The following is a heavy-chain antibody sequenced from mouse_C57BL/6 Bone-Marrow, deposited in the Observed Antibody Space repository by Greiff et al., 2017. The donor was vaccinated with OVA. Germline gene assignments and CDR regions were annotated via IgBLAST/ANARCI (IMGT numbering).Heavy chain of an antibody. V-gene: IGHV1-61*01. CDR3: ASSRQLRPYYFDY. Sequence: QVQLQQPGAELVRPGSSVKLSCKASGYTFTSYWMDWVKQRPGQGLDWIGNIYPSDSETHYNQKFKGKSTLTVDKSSSTAYMQLSSLTSEDSAVYYCASSRQLRPYYFDYWGQGTTLTVSS. J-gene: IGHJ2*01. CDR2: IYPSDSET. D-gene: IGHD3-2*02. CDR1: GYTFTSYW.